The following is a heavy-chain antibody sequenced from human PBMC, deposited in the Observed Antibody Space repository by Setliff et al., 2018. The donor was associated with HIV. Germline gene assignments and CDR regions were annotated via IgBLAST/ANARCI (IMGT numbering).Heavy chain of an antibody. CDR2: INPNSGGT. D-gene: IGHD3-10*01. V-gene: IGHV1-2*06. J-gene: IGHJ4*02. Sequence: ASVKVSCKASGYTFTGYYIHWVRQAPGQGLEWMGRINPNSGGTNYAQKFQGRVTMTRDTSISTAYMELSSLRSEDSAVYYCARGVIRGVISQGGLDYWGPGTLVTVSS. CDR1: GYTFTGYY. CDR3: ARGVIRGVISQGGLDY.